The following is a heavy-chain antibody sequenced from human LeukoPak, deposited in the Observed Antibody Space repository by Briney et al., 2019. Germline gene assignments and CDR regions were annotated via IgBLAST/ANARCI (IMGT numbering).Heavy chain of an antibody. V-gene: IGHV3-74*01. J-gene: IGHJ4*02. CDR1: GFTFSSYW. CDR2: INSDGSST. Sequence: PGRSLRLSCAASGFTFSSYWMHWVRQAPGKGLVWVSRINSDGSSTSYADSVKGRFTISRDNAKNTLYLQMNSLRAEDTAVYYCARGGYLESFYYYGSGSYPFDYWGQGTLVTVSS. CDR3: ARGGYLESFYYYGSGSYPFDY. D-gene: IGHD3-10*01.